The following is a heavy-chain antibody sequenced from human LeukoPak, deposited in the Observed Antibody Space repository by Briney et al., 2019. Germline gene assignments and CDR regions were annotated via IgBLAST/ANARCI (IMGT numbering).Heavy chain of an antibody. CDR3: ATPGIVGTTGFDY. V-gene: IGHV3-23*01. Sequence: PGGSLRLSCAASGFTFSSYDMTWVRQAPGKGLEWVSAISPGESTYYADSVKGRFTISRDNSKNTLYLQMNSLRAEDTALYYCATPGIVGTTGFDYWGQGTLVIVSS. D-gene: IGHD1-26*01. CDR2: ISPGEST. CDR1: GFTFSSYD. J-gene: IGHJ4*02.